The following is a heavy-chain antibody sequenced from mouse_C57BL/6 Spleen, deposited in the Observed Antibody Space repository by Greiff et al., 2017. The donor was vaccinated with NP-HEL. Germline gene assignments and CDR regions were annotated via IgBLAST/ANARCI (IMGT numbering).Heavy chain of an antibody. J-gene: IGHJ2*01. V-gene: IGHV1-26*01. CDR3: ARGLGHYFDY. Sequence: EVKLQQSGPELVKPGASVKISCKASGYTFTDYYMNWVKQSHGKSLEWIGDINPNNGGTSYNQKFKGKATLTVDKSSSTAYMELRSLTSEDSAVYYCARGLGHYFDYWGQGTTLTVSS. CDR2: INPNNGGT. CDR1: GYTFTDYY. D-gene: IGHD4-1*01.